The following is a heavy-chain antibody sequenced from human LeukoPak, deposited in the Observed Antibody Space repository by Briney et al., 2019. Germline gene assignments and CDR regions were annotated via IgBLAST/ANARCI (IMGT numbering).Heavy chain of an antibody. CDR1: GFTFTDYY. Sequence: ASVKVSCKASGFTFTDYYIHWVRQAPGQGLEWVGWINPHRGGTHSAQKFQGRVTMTRDTSISTGYMELSRLRSDDTAVYYCARWRGYSSGWSGPFDDWGQGTLVTVSS. CDR2: INPHRGGT. CDR3: ARWRGYSSGWSGPFDD. V-gene: IGHV1-2*02. D-gene: IGHD6-19*01. J-gene: IGHJ4*02.